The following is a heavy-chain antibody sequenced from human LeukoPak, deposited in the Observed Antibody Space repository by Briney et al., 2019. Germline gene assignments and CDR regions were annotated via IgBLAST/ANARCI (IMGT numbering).Heavy chain of an antibody. CDR2: IIPIFGTA. CDR3: ARQTLEYYYDSSGYRFDY. D-gene: IGHD3-22*01. V-gene: IGHV1-69*05. Sequence: SVKVSCMASGGTFSSYAISWVRQAPGQGLEWMGGIIPIFGTANYAQKFQGRVTITTDESTSTAYMELSSLRSEDTAVYYCARQTLEYYYDSSGYRFDYWGQGTLVTVSS. CDR1: GGTFSSYA. J-gene: IGHJ4*02.